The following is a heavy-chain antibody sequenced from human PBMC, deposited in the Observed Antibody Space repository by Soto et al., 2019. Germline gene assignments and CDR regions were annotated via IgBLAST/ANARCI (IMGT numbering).Heavy chain of an antibody. J-gene: IGHJ4*02. CDR3: ARDLNPRQEMLYALLGY. Sequence: DVQLVESGGGLVQPGGSLRLSCAASGFTFSSYSMNWVRQAPGKGLEWVSYISGSSSMIYYADSVKGRFTISRDNAKNSLHLPMNSLRAEDTAVYYCARDLNPRQEMLYALLGYWRQGTRVTVSS. CDR1: GFTFSSYS. D-gene: IGHD2-8*01. V-gene: IGHV3-48*01. CDR2: ISGSSSMI.